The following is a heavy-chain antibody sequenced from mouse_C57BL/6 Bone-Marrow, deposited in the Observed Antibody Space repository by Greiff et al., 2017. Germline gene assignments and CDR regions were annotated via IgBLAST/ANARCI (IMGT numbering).Heavy chain of an antibody. V-gene: IGHV1-85*01. D-gene: IGHD1-1*01. CDR2: IYPRDGST. CDR3: ARDYGSSCGYFDV. CDR1: GYTFTSYD. J-gene: IGHJ1*01. Sequence: QVQLQQSGPELVKPGASVKLSCKASGYTFTSYDINWVKQRPGQGLEWIGWIYPRDGSTKYNEKFKGKATLTVDTSSSTAYMELHSLTSEDSAVYFCARDYGSSCGYFDVWGAGTTVTGSS.